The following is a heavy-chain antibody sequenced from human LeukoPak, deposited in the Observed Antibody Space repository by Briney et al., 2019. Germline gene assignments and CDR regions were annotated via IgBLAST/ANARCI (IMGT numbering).Heavy chain of an antibody. CDR2: INPDGSTT. J-gene: IGHJ4*02. CDR3: ARVRVGAYDFEY. CDR1: GFTFSSNW. Sequence: GGSLRLSCAASGFTFSSNWMHWVRQAPGKGLVWVSRINPDGSTTTYADSVKGRFTISRDNAKNTLYLQMNSLRAEDTAVYYCARVRVGAYDFEYWGQGTLVTVSS. D-gene: IGHD3-10*01. V-gene: IGHV3-74*01.